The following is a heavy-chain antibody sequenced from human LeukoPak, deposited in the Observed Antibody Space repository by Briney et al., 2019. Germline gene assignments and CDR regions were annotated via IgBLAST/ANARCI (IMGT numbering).Heavy chain of an antibody. V-gene: IGHV3-21*01. D-gene: IGHD3-22*01. CDR2: ISSSSSYI. CDR1: GFTFSSYS. Sequence: GGSLRLSCAASGFTFSSYSMNWVRQAPGKGLEWVSSISSSSSYIYYADSVKGRFTISRDNAKNSLYLQMNSLRAEDTAVYYCARDINYYDSSGSADYWGQGTLVTVSS. CDR3: ARDINYYDSSGSADY. J-gene: IGHJ4*02.